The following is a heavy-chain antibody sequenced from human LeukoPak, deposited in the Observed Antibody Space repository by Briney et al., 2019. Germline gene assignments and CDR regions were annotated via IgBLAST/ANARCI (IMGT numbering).Heavy chain of an antibody. Sequence: GGSLRLSCAASGFTFGTFTMQWVRQAPGKGLEWVSSITSSSHTYSSDSVKGRFTISRDNAKNSVYLQLNSLRAEDTAVYYFAKKVIPDPGSGLDVWGQGTTVTVSS. J-gene: IGHJ6*02. CDR2: ITSSSHT. D-gene: IGHD2-2*01. CDR3: AKKVIPDPGSGLDV. CDR1: GFTFGTFT. V-gene: IGHV3-21*01.